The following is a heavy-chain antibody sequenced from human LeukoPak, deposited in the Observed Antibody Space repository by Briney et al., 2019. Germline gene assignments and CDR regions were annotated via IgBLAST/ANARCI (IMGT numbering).Heavy chain of an antibody. Sequence: GGSLRLSCAASGFTFSSYAMSWVRQAPGKGLEWVSAISGGGGSTYYADSVKGRFTISRDNSKNTLYLQMNSLRAEDTAVYYCAKARLWFGELDYWGQGTLVTVSS. CDR3: AKARLWFGELDY. CDR1: GFTFSSYA. V-gene: IGHV3-23*01. D-gene: IGHD3-10*01. J-gene: IGHJ4*02. CDR2: ISGGGGST.